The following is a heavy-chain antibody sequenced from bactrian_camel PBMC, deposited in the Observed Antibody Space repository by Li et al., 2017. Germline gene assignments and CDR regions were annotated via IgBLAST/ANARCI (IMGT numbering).Heavy chain of an antibody. V-gene: IGHV3S6*01. CDR1: GYRVGTSG. Sequence: HVQLVESGGGSVQAGGSLKLSCVVSGYRVGTSGMGWFRQAPGKEREGVLGLDTDGSLSYRPAVKDRFTISKDYNNNTLYLRMNSLRPDDTATYFCAADEDAPERTCSLMSTYTYWGQGTQVTVSS. J-gene: IGHJ4*01. CDR2: LDTDGSLS. D-gene: IGHD1*01. CDR3: AADEDAPERTCSLMSTYTY.